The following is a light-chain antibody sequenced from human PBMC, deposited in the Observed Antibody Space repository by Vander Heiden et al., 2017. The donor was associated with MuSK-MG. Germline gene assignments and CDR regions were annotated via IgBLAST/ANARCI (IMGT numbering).Light chain of an antibody. CDR1: RSDGGGYDY. Sequence: HSALTQPPPPSASPGHPVTISCTGTRSDGGGYDYVSWYQQHPGKAPKLMIYEVNQRPSGVPDRFSGSKSGNTAFLTVSGLQAEDEADYHCSSHAGSDNYVFGGGTKVTVL. V-gene: IGLV2-8*01. CDR2: EVN. CDR3: SSHAGSDNYV. J-gene: IGLJ1*01.